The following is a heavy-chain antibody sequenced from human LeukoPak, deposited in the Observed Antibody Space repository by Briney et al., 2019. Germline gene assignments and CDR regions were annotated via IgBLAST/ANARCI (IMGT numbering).Heavy chain of an antibody. CDR1: GGSIRSYY. D-gene: IGHD2-21*01. CDR3: ARAWGGAYFDL. Sequence: PSETLSLTCTVSGGSIRSYYWSWIRQPPGKGLEWIGNIYYSGSTNYNPSLKSRLNLSVDTSKNQFSLKLSSVTAADTAVYYCARAWGGAYFDLWGRGTLVTVSS. V-gene: IGHV4-59*01. CDR2: IYYSGST. J-gene: IGHJ2*01.